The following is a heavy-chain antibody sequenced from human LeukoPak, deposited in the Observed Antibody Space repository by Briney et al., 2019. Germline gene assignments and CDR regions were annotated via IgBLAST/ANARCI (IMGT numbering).Heavy chain of an antibody. CDR3: TRRWDYYDNSGSAFDI. D-gene: IGHD3-22*01. Sequence: PGGSLRLSCAASGFTFSGSAIHWVRQSSGKGLEWVGRIRSTANSYATEYVASVQGRFTMSRDDSENTAYLQMNSLKTEDTAVYYCTRRWDYYDNSGSAFDIWGQGTMVTVSS. J-gene: IGHJ3*02. CDR1: GFTFSGSA. CDR2: IRSTANSYAT. V-gene: IGHV3-73*01.